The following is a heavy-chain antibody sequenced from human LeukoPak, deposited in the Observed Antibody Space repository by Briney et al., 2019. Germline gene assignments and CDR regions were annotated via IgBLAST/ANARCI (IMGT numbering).Heavy chain of an antibody. CDR2: TYYRSKWYN. CDR3: ARSGYSSGWYNLDY. Sequence: SQTLSLTCAISGDSVSSNSAAWNWLRQSPSRGLEWLGRTYYRSKWYNDYAVSAKSRITINPDTSKNQFSLQLNPVTPEDTAVYYCARSGYSSGWYNLDYWGQGTLVTVSS. CDR1: GDSVSSNSAA. D-gene: IGHD6-19*01. V-gene: IGHV6-1*01. J-gene: IGHJ4*02.